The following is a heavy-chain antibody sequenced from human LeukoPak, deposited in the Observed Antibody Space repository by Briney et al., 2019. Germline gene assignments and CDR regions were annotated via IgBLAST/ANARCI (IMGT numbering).Heavy chain of an antibody. J-gene: IGHJ5*02. CDR3: ARAIRGRMIVVPVDTRFDP. CDR2: TFYSGST. D-gene: IGHD3-22*01. V-gene: IGHV4-31*03. CDR1: GGSISSGDYY. Sequence: SETLSLTCTVSGGSISSGDYYWSWIRQHPEKGLEWIGYTFYSGSTYYNPSLKSRVTISVDTSKNQFSLKLSPVTAADTAVYYCARAIRGRMIVVPVDTRFDPWGQGTLVTVSS.